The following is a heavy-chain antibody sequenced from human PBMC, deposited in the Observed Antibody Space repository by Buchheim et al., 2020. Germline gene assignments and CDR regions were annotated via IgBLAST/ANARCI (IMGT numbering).Heavy chain of an antibody. V-gene: IGHV4-59*01. J-gene: IGHJ6*02. CDR3: ARDPTRYYGMDV. Sequence: QVQLQESGPGLVKPSETLSHTCTVSGGSISSYYWSWIRQPPGKGLEWIGYIYYSGSTNYNPSLKSRVTISIDTSKNQFSLKLSSVTAADTAVYYCARDPTRYYGMDVWGQGTT. CDR1: GGSISSYY. CDR2: IYYSGST.